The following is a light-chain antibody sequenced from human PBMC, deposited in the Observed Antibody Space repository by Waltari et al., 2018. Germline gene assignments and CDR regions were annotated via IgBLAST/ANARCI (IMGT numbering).Light chain of an antibody. CDR3: QQYNNWPPIT. CDR1: KSIGTK. CDR2: DAS. J-gene: IGKJ5*01. Sequence: EVVMTQSPATLSVAPGERAILSCRASKSIGTKLAWYQHTPGHGPRLLIFDASTRAAGPPERFSGSWSGTEFTLTISSVRSEDFALYYCQQYNNWPPITFGQGTRLEI. V-gene: IGKV3-15*01.